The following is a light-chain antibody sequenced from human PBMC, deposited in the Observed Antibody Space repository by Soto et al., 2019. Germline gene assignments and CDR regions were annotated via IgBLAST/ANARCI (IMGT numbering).Light chain of an antibody. V-gene: IGLV1-44*01. J-gene: IGLJ1*01. CDR3: AAWDDSLNGLYV. CDR2: SNN. CDR1: SSNIGSNT. Sequence: QSVLNQPPSASRTPGQRVTISCSGSSSNIGSNTVNWYQQLPGTAPKLLIYSNNQRPSGVPDRFSGSKSGTSASLAISGLQSEDEADYYCAAWDDSLNGLYVFRTGTKVTVL.